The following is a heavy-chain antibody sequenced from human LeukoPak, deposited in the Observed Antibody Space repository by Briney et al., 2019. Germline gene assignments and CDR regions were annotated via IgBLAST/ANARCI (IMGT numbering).Heavy chain of an antibody. CDR1: GFTVSSNY. CDR2: IYSGGST. CDR3: SRPFGGYYDSSGLYY. D-gene: IGHD3-22*01. J-gene: IGHJ4*02. V-gene: IGHV3-53*01. Sequence: GGSLRLSCAVSGFTVSSNYMSCVRQAPGKGREWVSVIYSGGSTYYADSVKGRFTISRDNSKNPLYLQMNSLRAEDTGGYYFSRPFGGYYDSSGLYYWGQGTLVSVST.